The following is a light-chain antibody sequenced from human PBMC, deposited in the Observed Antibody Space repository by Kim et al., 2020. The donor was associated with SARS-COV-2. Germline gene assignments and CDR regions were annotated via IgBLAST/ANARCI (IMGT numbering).Light chain of an antibody. CDR1: QSVSSY. V-gene: IGKV3-11*01. Sequence: LAPGERATLSCRTSQSVSSYLAWYQHKPGQAPRLVIYDAYNRATGIPARFSGSGSGTDFTLTISSLEPEDFAVYYCQQRTDWPLTFGGGTKVDIK. J-gene: IGKJ4*01. CDR3: QQRTDWPLT. CDR2: DAY.